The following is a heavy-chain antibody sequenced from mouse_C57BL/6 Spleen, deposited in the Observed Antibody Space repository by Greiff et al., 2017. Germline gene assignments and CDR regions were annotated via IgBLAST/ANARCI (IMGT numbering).Heavy chain of an antibody. J-gene: IGHJ2*01. CDR2: ISSGGSYT. CDR3: ARHYYGSSYYFDY. CDR1: GFTFSSYA. D-gene: IGHD1-1*01. V-gene: IGHV5-6*01. Sequence: DVQLVESGEGLVKPGGSLKLSCAASGFTFSSYAMSWVRQTPDKRLEWVATISSGGSYTYYPDSVKGRFTISRDNAKNTLYLQMSSLKSEDTAMYYCARHYYGSSYYFDYWGQGTTLTVSS.